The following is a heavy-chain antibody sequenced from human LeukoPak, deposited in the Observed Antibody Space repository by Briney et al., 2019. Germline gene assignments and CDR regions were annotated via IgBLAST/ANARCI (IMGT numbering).Heavy chain of an antibody. Sequence: ASLRLSSAASGFSLNNYAMSCFRQAPRKKLEWISAITDSGGDTYYADSVKGRVTISRDNSKNPLSLQMNTLSVDDTAVYYCAKGSQSSRQYYSEFWGPGTLVTVSS. CDR2: ITDSGGDT. CDR1: GFSLNNYA. J-gene: IGHJ4*02. V-gene: IGHV3-23*01. CDR3: AKGSQSSRQYYSEF. D-gene: IGHD6-19*01.